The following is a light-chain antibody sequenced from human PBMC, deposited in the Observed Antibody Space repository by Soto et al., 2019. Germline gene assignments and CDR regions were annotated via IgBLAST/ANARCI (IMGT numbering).Light chain of an antibody. J-gene: IGLJ3*02. V-gene: IGLV2-14*01. CDR3: SSYTSNSTLV. CDR1: SSDVGAYDY. CDR2: EVS. Sequence: QSALTQPASVSGSPGQSITISCTGTSSDVGAYDYVSWYQQHPDKAPKLMIFEVSDRPSGVSNRFSGSNSGNTAYLTISGLPAEEEADYFCSSYTSNSTLVFGGGTKLTVL.